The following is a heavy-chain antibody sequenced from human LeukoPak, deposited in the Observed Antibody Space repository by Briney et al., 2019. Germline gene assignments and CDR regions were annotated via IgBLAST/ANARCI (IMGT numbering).Heavy chain of an antibody. V-gene: IGHV4-4*07. CDR2: FYTSGIA. J-gene: IGHJ6*02. CDR3: ARDYGAWFGEHYYYNGMDV. D-gene: IGHD3-10*01. Sequence: PSETLSLTCTVSGGSISSPYWTWIRQPAGKGLEWIGRFYTSGIANYNPSLKSRVTMSVDTSKNQFSLKVTSVTAADTAIYYCARDYGAWFGEHYYYNGMDVWGQGISVTVSS. CDR1: GGSISSPY.